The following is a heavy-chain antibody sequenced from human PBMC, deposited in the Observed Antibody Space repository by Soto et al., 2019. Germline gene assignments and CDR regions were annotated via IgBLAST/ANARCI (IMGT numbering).Heavy chain of an antibody. CDR3: PRVGITMIVGHDAFDI. J-gene: IGHJ3*02. D-gene: IGHD3-22*01. CDR1: GYTLTELS. Sequence: ASVKVSCKVSGYTLTELSMHWVRQAPGKGLEWMGGFDPEDGETIYAQKFQGRVTMTEDTSTDTAYMEMSSLRSEHTPVYYCPRVGITMIVGHDAFDIWVQGTMVAVSS. CDR2: FDPEDGET. V-gene: IGHV1-24*01.